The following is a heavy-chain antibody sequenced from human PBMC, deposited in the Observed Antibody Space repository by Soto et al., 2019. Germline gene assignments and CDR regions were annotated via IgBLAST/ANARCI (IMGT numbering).Heavy chain of an antibody. CDR1: GYSFTSYW. CDR3: ARRIAVANDAFDI. Sequence: PGESLTVSCKGSGYSFTSYWIGCVRQMPGKGLEWMGTIYPGDSDTRYSPSFQGQVTISADKSISTAYLQWSSLKASDTAMYYCARRIAVANDAFDIWGQGTMVTVSS. CDR2: IYPGDSDT. D-gene: IGHD6-19*01. J-gene: IGHJ3*02. V-gene: IGHV5-51*01.